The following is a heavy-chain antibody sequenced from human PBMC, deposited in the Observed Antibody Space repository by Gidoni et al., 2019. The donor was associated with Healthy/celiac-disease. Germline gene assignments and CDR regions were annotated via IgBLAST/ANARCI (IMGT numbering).Heavy chain of an antibody. CDR1: GVTFSSYA. J-gene: IGHJ4*02. V-gene: IGHV1-69*01. Sequence: QVQLVQSGAEVKKPGSSVKVCCKASGVTFSSYAISWVRQAPGQGLEWMGGIIPIFGTANYAQEFEGRVTITADESTSTDYMELSSLRSEDTAVYYCASNYLGTGFKRAGPFDYWGQGTLVTVSS. CDR2: IIPIFGTA. D-gene: IGHD4-4*01. CDR3: ASNYLGTGFKRAGPFDY.